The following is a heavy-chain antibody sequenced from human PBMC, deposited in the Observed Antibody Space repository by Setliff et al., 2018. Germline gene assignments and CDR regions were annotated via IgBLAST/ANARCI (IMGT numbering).Heavy chain of an antibody. CDR2: IKEDGSEK. CDR3: ARDRWKVIVNRGDDAFDL. CDR1: RFTFSNYW. V-gene: IGHV3-7*01. D-gene: IGHD3-22*01. Sequence: GSLRLSCAASRFTFSNYWMSWVRQAPGKGLEWVANIKEDGSEKYYVDSVKGRFTISRDNAKNPLDLQMNNLRDEDTAVYYCARDRWKVIVNRGDDAFDLWGQGTMVTVSS. J-gene: IGHJ3*01.